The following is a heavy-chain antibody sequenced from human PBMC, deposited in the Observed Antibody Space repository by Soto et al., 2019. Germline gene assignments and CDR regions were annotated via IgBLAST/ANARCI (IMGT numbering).Heavy chain of an antibody. CDR2: IYHSGST. Sequence: QVQLQESGPGLVKPSGTLSLTCAVSGGSISSSNWWSWVRQPPGKGLEWIGEIYHSGSTNYNPSLKYRVTIWVAKAKNQFSVKLSSVTAAVTVVYYCASRNYYDSSGYSYYFDYWGQGTLVTVSS. J-gene: IGHJ4*02. D-gene: IGHD3-22*01. CDR1: GGSISSSNW. V-gene: IGHV4-4*02. CDR3: ASRNYYDSSGYSYYFDY.